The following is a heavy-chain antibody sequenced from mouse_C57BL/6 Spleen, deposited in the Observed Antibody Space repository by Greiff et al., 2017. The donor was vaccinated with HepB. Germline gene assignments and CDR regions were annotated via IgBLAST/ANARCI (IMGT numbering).Heavy chain of an antibody. J-gene: IGHJ2*01. D-gene: IGHD1-1*01. CDR3: ARHEERGSSFDY. CDR1: GYTFTEYT. V-gene: IGHV1-62-2*01. CDR2: FYPGSGSI. Sequence: VKVVESGAELVKPGASVKLSCKASGYTFTEYTIHWVKQRSGQGLEWIGWFYPGSGSIKYNEKFKDKATLTADKSSSTVYMELSRLTSEDSAVYFCARHEERGSSFDYWGQGTTLTVSS.